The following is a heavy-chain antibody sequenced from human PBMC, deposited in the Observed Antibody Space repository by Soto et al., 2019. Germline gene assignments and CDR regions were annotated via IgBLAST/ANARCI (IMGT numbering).Heavy chain of an antibody. V-gene: IGHV1-69*01. CDR1: GGTFGSYA. D-gene: IGHD6-6*01. J-gene: IGHJ3*02. CDR2: IIPIFGTP. Sequence: QVQLVQSGADVKKPGSSVKLSCKASGGTFGSYAINWVRQAPGQGLEWMGGIIPIFGTPSYAQKFQGRVTLTAGESARAAYMELSSLRSDDTAVYYCARRAGYSSSSTAFDIWSQGTMVTVSS. CDR3: ARRAGYSSSSTAFDI.